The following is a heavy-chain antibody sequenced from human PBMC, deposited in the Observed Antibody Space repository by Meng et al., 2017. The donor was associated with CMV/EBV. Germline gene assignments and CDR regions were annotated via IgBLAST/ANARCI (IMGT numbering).Heavy chain of an antibody. V-gene: IGHV1-18*01. Sequence: ASVKVSCKASGYTFTSYGISWVRQAPGQGLEWMGWISAYNGNTNYAQKLQGRVTMTTDTSTSTAYMELRGLRSDDTAVYYCARGGDCSSTSCYIWYYYYGMDVWGQGTTVTVSS. CDR3: ARGGDCSSTSCYIWYYYYGMDV. D-gene: IGHD2-2*02. J-gene: IGHJ6*02. CDR1: GYTFTSYG. CDR2: ISAYNGNT.